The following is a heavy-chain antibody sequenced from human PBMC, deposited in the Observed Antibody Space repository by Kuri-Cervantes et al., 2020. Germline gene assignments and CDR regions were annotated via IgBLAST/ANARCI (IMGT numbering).Heavy chain of an antibody. D-gene: IGHD2-15*01. V-gene: IGHV3-20*04. CDR2: INWNGGST. J-gene: IGHJ6*02. Sequence: GESLKISCAASGFTFDDYGMSWVRQAPGKGLEWVSGINWNGGSTGYADTVKGRFTISRDNAKNSLYLQMNSLRAEDTALYYCASNSDCSGGSCYSGYYYYGMDVWGQGTTVTVSS. CDR1: GFTFDDYG. CDR3: ASNSDCSGGSCYSGYYYYGMDV.